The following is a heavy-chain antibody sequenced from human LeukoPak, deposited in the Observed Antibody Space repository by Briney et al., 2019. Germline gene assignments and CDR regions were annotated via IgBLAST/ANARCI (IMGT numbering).Heavy chain of an antibody. CDR3: ARVGHGIVVVPAAASFDY. D-gene: IGHD2-2*01. Sequence: ASVKVSCKASGYTFIGYYMHWVRQAPGQGLEWMGWINPNSGGTNYAQKFQGRVTMTRDTSISTAYMELSRLRSDDTAVYYCARVGHGIVVVPAAASFDYWGQGTLVTVSS. CDR2: INPNSGGT. J-gene: IGHJ4*02. V-gene: IGHV1-2*02. CDR1: GYTFIGYY.